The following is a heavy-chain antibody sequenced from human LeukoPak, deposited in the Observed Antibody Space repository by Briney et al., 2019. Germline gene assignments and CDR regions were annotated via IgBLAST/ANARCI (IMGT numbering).Heavy chain of an antibody. CDR3: ARDQGYYDSSGQSYYFDY. CDR2: IILIFGTA. CDR1: GGTFSSYA. J-gene: IGHJ4*02. D-gene: IGHD3-22*01. V-gene: IGHV1-69*05. Sequence: SVKASCKASGGTFSSYAISWVRQAPGQGLEWMGGIILIFGTANYAQKFQGRVTITTDESTSTAYMELSSLRSEDTAVYYCARDQGYYDSSGQSYYFDYWGQGTLVTVSS.